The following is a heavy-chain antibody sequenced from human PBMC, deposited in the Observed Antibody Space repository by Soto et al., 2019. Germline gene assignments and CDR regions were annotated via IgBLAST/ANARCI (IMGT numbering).Heavy chain of an antibody. Sequence: QLQLQESGPGLVKPSETLSLTCAVSGGSVNSSIYYWGWIRQPPGKGLEWIGSIYYSGTTYYNPSLKSRVTISVDTSKNQFSLKLRSVTAADTAVYYCASLFSSSGHNWFDPWGQGTLVTVSS. CDR1: GGSVNSSIYY. CDR2: IYYSGTT. D-gene: IGHD6-6*01. V-gene: IGHV4-39*01. CDR3: ASLFSSSGHNWFDP. J-gene: IGHJ5*02.